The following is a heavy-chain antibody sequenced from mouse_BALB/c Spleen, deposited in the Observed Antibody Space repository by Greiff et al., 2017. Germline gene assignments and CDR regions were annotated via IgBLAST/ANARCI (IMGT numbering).Heavy chain of an antibody. CDR3: ARSYYGYDGAMDY. CDR1: GFTFSSFG. D-gene: IGHD2-9*01. CDR2: ISSGSSTI. Sequence: EVMLVASGGGLVQPGGSRKLSCAASGFTFSSFGMHWVRQAPEKGLEWVAYISSGSSTIYYADTVKGRFTISRDNPKNTLFLQMTSLRSEDTAMYYCARSYYGYDGAMDYWGQGTSVTVSS. V-gene: IGHV5-17*02. J-gene: IGHJ4*01.